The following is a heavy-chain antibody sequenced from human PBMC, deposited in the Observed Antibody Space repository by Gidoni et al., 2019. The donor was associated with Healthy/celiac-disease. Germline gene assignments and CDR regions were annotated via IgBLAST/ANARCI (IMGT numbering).Heavy chain of an antibody. CDR3: ARIIGYYDSSGYLRGFAFDI. V-gene: IGHV2-26*01. Sequence: QVTLKESGPVLVKPTETLTLTCTVSGFSLSNARMGVSWIRQPPGKALEWLAHIFSNDEKSYSTSLKRRLTISKDTSNSQVVLTMTNLDPVDTATYYCARIIGYYDSSGYLRGFAFDIWGQGTMVTVSS. D-gene: IGHD3-22*01. CDR2: IFSNDEK. J-gene: IGHJ3*02. CDR1: GFSLSNARMG.